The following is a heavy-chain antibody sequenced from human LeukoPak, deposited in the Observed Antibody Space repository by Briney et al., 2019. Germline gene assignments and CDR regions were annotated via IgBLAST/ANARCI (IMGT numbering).Heavy chain of an antibody. Sequence: GGSLRLSCVAPGFTFSSYAISWVRQALGKGLEWVSAISGSGGSKYYADSVKGRFTISRDNSKNTMYLQMNSLRAEDTAVYYCAKGGYSSSWDYYYYMDVWGKGTTVTVSS. V-gene: IGHV3-23*01. CDR1: GFTFSSYA. D-gene: IGHD6-13*01. CDR3: AKGGYSSSWDYYYYMDV. J-gene: IGHJ6*03. CDR2: ISGSGGSK.